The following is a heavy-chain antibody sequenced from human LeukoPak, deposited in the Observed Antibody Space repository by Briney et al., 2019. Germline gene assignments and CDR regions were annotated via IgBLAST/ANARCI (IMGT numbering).Heavy chain of an antibody. V-gene: IGHV3-23*01. Sequence: GGSLRLSCAASGFTFRSHAMSWVRQAPGKGLEWVSVISGSDGSTYYADSVKGRFTISRDNSKNTLYLQMNSLRAEDTAVYYCTTYYYDSSGYYKDYLDYWGQGTLVTVSS. D-gene: IGHD3-22*01. J-gene: IGHJ4*02. CDR2: ISGSDGST. CDR1: GFTFRSHA. CDR3: TTYYYDSSGYYKDYLDY.